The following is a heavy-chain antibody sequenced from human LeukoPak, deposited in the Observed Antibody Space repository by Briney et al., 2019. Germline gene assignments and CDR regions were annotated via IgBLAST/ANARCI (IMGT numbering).Heavy chain of an antibody. J-gene: IGHJ4*02. CDR1: GYTFTGYY. Sequence: GASVKVSCKASGYTFTGYYMHWVRQAPGQGLEWMGWINPSGGSTSYAQKFQGRVTMTRDMSTSTVYMELSSLRSEDTAVYYCAREPYYDILTGYSGFDYWGQGTLVTVSS. D-gene: IGHD3-9*01. CDR2: INPSGGST. V-gene: IGHV1-46*01. CDR3: AREPYYDILTGYSGFDY.